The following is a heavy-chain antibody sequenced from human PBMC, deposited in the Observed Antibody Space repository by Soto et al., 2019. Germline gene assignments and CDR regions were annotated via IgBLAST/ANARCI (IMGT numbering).Heavy chain of an antibody. V-gene: IGHV1-24*01. J-gene: IGHJ4*02. D-gene: IGHD3-16*02. CDR3: ATDVRITFGGVIISDY. Sequence: ASVKVSCKVSGYTLTELSMHWVRQAPGKGLEWMGGFDPEDGETIYAQKFQGRVTMTEDTSTDTAYMELSSLRSEDTAVYYCATDVRITFGGVIISDYWGQGTLVTVSS. CDR1: GYTLTELS. CDR2: FDPEDGET.